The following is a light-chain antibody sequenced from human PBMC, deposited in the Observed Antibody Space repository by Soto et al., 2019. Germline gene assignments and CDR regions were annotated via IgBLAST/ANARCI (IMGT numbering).Light chain of an antibody. CDR2: AAS. Sequence: AIQITQSPSSLSASVGDRVTITCRASQGIRNDLGWFQQKPGKAPKLLIYAASSLQSGVPSRFSGSGSGTDFTLTISSLQPEDFATYYCLQDYNYPWTFGQGTKVEIK. CDR1: QGIRND. V-gene: IGKV1-6*01. J-gene: IGKJ1*01. CDR3: LQDYNYPWT.